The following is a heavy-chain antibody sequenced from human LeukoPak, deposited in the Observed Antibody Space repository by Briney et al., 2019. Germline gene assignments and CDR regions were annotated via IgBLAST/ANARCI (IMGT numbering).Heavy chain of an antibody. CDR3: AKERSSDDAFDI. CDR2: IRYDGSNK. D-gene: IGHD3-22*01. CDR1: GFTFSSYG. J-gene: IGHJ3*02. Sequence: GGSLRLSCAASGFTFSSYGMHWVRQAPGKGLEWVAFIRYDGSNKYYADSVKGRFTISRDNSKNTLYLQMNSLRAEDTAVYYCAKERSSDDAFDIWGQGTMVTVSS. V-gene: IGHV3-30*02.